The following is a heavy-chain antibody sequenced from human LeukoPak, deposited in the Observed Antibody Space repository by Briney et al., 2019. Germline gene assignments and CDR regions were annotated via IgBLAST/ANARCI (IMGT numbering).Heavy chain of an antibody. J-gene: IGHJ4*02. CDR3: ARDLRYYYYSSGFDC. CDR1: GFTFSSYS. D-gene: IGHD3-22*01. Sequence: PGGSLRLSCAASGFTFSSYSMNWVRQAPGKGLEWVSSISSSSSYIYYADSVKGRFTISRDNAKNSLYLQMNSLRAEDTAVYYCARDLRYYYYSSGFDCWGQGTLVTVSS. V-gene: IGHV3-21*01. CDR2: ISSSSSYI.